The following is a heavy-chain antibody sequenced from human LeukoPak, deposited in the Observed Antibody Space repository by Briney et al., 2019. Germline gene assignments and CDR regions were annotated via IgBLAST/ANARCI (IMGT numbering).Heavy chain of an antibody. CDR2: ISRSGATI. CDR3: SRDRGGGDIYFDY. J-gene: IGHJ4*02. D-gene: IGHD2-21*02. V-gene: IGHV3-48*03. CDR1: GFTFSSYG. Sequence: GGSLRLSCAASGFTFSSYGMNWVRQAPGKGPEWISYISRSGATIYYADSVKGRFTISRDNAKNSLYLQMSSPGAEDAAICYCSRDRGGGDIYFDYWGQGTLVTVSS.